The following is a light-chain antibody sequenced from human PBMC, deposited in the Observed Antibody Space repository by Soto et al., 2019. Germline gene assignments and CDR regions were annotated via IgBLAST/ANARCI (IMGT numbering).Light chain of an antibody. V-gene: IGKV1-33*01. J-gene: IGKJ3*01. CDR3: HQYDNLPQT. CDR1: QNINNY. CDR2: AAS. Sequence: DIQMTQSPSSLSASVGDRVTIACQASQNINNYLNWYQQKPGKAPKLLIYAASSLQSGVPSRFSGSGSGTDFTFTISSLQPEDIATYFCHQYDNLPQTFGPGTKVDNK.